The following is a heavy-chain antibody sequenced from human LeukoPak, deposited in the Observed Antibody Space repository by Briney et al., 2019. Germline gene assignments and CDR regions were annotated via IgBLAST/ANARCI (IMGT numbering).Heavy chain of an antibody. CDR3: VYSGNFPFDY. D-gene: IGHD1-26*01. J-gene: IGHJ4*02. CDR2: IKHDGREK. V-gene: IGHV3-7*02. Sequence: PGGSLRLSCAASGFTFSNYWMNWVRQAPGKGLEWVANIKHDGREKYYVDSVKGRFTISRDNAKNTLFLQMNSLRAEDTAVYYCVYSGNFPFDYWGQGTLVTVSS. CDR1: GFTFSNYW.